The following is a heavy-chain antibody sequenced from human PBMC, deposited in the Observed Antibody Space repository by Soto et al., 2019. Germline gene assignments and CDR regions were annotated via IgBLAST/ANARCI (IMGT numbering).Heavy chain of an antibody. V-gene: IGHV3-48*02. D-gene: IGHD2-2*01. CDR3: ARGRGGHDEPPLYCSSTSCYGLLNRDYGMDV. CDR2: ISSSSSTI. J-gene: IGHJ6*02. CDR1: GFTFSSYS. Sequence: GGSLRLACAASGFTFSSYSMNWVRQAPGKGLEWVSYISSSSSTIYYADSVKGRFTISRDNAKNSLYLQMNSLRDEDTAVYYCARGRGGHDEPPLYCSSTSCYGLLNRDYGMDVWGQATTVTVSS.